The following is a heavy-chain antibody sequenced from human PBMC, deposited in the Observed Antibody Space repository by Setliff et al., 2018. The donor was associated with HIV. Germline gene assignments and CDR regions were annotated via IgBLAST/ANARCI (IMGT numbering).Heavy chain of an antibody. Sequence: NPSETLSLTCTVSGGPIRSPNWWSWVRQPPGKGLEWIGEIFHGGNTNYSPSLESRVTLSVDKSKNQFSLRLSSVTAADTAVYFCVGEIAPAARLPNVGGPPPPGYYYYMDVWGKGTTVTVSS. D-gene: IGHD2-8*01. V-gene: IGHV4-4*02. CDR1: GGPIRSPNW. CDR3: VGEIAPAARLPNVGGPPPPGYYYYMDV. CDR2: IFHGGNT. J-gene: IGHJ6*03.